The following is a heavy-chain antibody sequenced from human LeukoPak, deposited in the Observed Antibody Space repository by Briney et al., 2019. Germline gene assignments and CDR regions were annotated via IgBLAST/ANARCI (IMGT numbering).Heavy chain of an antibody. CDR1: GFTFSRYW. Sequence: GGSLRLSCAASGFTFSRYWMSWVRQAPGKGLEWVAIVKHDGSEKHYVDSVKGRFTISRDNARNSLYLQMNSLRAEDTAVYYCAGYSSALGWSDPWGQGTLVTVSS. V-gene: IGHV3-7*01. J-gene: IGHJ5*02. CDR3: AGYSSALGWSDP. D-gene: IGHD6-19*01. CDR2: VKHDGSEK.